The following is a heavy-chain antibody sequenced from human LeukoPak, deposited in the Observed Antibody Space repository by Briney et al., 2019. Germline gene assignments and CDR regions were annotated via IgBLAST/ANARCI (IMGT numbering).Heavy chain of an antibody. J-gene: IGHJ4*02. CDR2: INSDGRLT. CDR1: GFTFSNYW. V-gene: IGHV3-74*01. D-gene: IGHD4-23*01. CDR3: ARDLRTPSDTNIAIDY. Sequence: PGGSLRLSCAVSGFTFSNYWMHWVRQGPGKGLVWVSRINSDGRLTSYADSVKGRFTISRDNAKNTLYLQMNSLRAEDTAVYCCARDLRTPSDTNIAIDYWGQGTLVTVSS.